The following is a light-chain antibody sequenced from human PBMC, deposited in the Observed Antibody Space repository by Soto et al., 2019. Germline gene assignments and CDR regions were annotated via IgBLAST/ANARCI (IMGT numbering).Light chain of an antibody. V-gene: IGLV2-14*01. CDR2: EVS. CDR3: SSYTSSSASYV. J-gene: IGLJ1*01. Sequence: QSDLTQPASVSVSPGQSITISCPGTSSDVGGYNYVSWYQQHPGKAPKLMIYEVSNRPSGVSNRFSGSKSGNTASLTISGLQAEDEADYYCSSYTSSSASYVFGTGTKVTVL. CDR1: SSDVGGYNY.